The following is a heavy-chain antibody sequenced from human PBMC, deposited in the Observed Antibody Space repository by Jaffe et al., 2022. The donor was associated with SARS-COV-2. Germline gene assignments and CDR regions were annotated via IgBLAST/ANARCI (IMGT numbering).Heavy chain of an antibody. CDR1: GFIFSDYW. V-gene: IGHV3-74*01. CDR2: IKSDGSYT. J-gene: IGHJ6*02. D-gene: IGHD4-17*01. CDR3: VRAQTSVTHYAMDV. Sequence: EVQLVQSGGGLVQPGGSLRLSCAASGFIFSDYWMHWVRQAPGRGPVWVSRIKSDGSYTNYADSVKGRFTISRDNAKNSLYLQMNSLRAEDTAVYYCVRAQTSVTHYAMDVWGLGTTVTVSS.